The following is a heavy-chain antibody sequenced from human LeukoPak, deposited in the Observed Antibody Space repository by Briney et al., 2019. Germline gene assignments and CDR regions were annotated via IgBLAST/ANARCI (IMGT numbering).Heavy chain of an antibody. CDR2: IKSKIDGRTI. CDR3: TTRRQDGC. D-gene: IGHD6-25*01. CDR1: GFTFSDAW. V-gene: IGHV3-15*01. Sequence: GGSLRLSCVASGFTFSDAWTSWVRQAPGKGLEWVGRIKSKIDGRTIDYGAPVKGRFTISRDDSRNTLYLQMNSLKTEDTAVYYCTTRRQDGCWGQGTLVTVS. J-gene: IGHJ4*02.